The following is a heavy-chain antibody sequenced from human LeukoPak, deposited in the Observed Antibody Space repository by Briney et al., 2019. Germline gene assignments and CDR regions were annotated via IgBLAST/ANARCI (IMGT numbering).Heavy chain of an antibody. V-gene: IGHV3-30*02. CDR1: GFTFSSYG. CDR2: IRFDGSNK. J-gene: IGHJ4*02. Sequence: GGSLRLSCAASGFTFSSYGMHWVRQAPGKGLEWVAFIRFDGSNKYYADSVKGRFTISRDNSKNMLYLQMNSLRVEDTAVYYCTRDAGTRLKYSFGYGDYWGQGALVTVSS. D-gene: IGHD5-18*01. CDR3: TRDAGTRLKYSFGYGDY.